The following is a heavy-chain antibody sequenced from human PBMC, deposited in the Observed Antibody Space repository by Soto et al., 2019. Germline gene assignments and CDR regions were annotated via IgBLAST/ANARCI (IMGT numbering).Heavy chain of an antibody. D-gene: IGHD2-2*01. CDR1: GFTFSSYD. CDR3: AKGGHGVVVPSSFDY. Sequence: GGSLRLSCAASGFTFSSYDMSWVRQAPGKGLEWVSAISGSGGSTYYADSVKGRFTISRDNSNNTLYLQMTSLRAEDTSVYYCAKGGHGVVVPSSFDYWGQGTLVTVSS. J-gene: IGHJ4*02. V-gene: IGHV3-23*01. CDR2: ISGSGGST.